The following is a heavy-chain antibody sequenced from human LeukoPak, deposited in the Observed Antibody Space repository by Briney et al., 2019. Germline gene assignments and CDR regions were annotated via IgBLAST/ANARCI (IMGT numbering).Heavy chain of an antibody. CDR2: INHSGST. CDR3: ARAPYFQH. Sequence: SETLSLTCAVYGGSFSGYYWSWIRQPPGKGLEWIGEINHSGSTNYNPSLKSRVTISVDTSKNQFSLKLSSVTAADTAVYYCARAPYFQHWGQGTLVTVSS. J-gene: IGHJ1*01. V-gene: IGHV4-34*01. CDR1: GGSFSGYY.